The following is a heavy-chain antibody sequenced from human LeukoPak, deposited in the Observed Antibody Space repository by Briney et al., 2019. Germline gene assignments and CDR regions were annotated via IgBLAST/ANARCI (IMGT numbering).Heavy chain of an antibody. D-gene: IGHD5-18*01. V-gene: IGHV3-23*01. Sequence: GGSLRLSCAASGFTFSSYAMSWVGQAPGKGLEWVSGIRGSGGSTYYADSVKGRFTISRDNSKNTLYLQMNSLRAEDTAVYYCAKASTAMVTTPSFDYWGQGTLVTVSS. CDR3: AKASTAMVTTPSFDY. CDR2: IRGSGGST. CDR1: GFTFSSYA. J-gene: IGHJ4*02.